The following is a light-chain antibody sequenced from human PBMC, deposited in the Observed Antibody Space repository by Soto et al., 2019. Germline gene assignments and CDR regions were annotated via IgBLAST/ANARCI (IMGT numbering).Light chain of an antibody. CDR2: EAS. J-gene: IGKJ1*01. Sequence: DNHMTQSPSTLSASVGDRVTITCRASQSISSWLAWYQQKPGKAPKLLIYEASSLRSGVPSRFSGSGSGTEFTLTISSLQPDDSTTYYCQQYKSYPWTFGQGSKVDVK. CDR1: QSISSW. CDR3: QQYKSYPWT. V-gene: IGKV1-5*03.